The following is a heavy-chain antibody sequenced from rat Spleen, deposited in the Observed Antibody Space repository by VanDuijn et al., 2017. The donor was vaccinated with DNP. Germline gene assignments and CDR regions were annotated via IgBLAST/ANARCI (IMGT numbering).Heavy chain of an antibody. CDR3: ARQRGYFDY. J-gene: IGHJ2*01. CDR1: GFTFSNYY. Sequence: EVQLVESGGGLVQPGRSLKLSCAASGFTFSNYYMAWVRQAPTKGLEWVASISYDGSSTYYRDSVRGRFTISRDYARSTLYLQMDSLRSEDTATYYCARQRGYFDYWGQGVMVTVSS. V-gene: IGHV5-22*01. CDR2: ISYDGSST.